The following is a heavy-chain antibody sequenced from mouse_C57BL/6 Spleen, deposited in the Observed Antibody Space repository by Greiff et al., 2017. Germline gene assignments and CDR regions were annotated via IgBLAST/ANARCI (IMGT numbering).Heavy chain of an antibody. CDR1: GYAFSSSW. V-gene: IGHV1-82*01. CDR2: IYPGDGDT. CDR3: ASGGQLRPFDY. J-gene: IGHJ2*01. D-gene: IGHD3-2*02. Sequence: QVQLQQSGPELVKPGASVKISCKASGYAFSSSWMNWVKQRPGKGLEWIGRIYPGDGDTNYNGKFKGKATLTADKSSSTAYMQLSSLTSEDSAVYFWASGGQLRPFDYWGQGTTLTVSS.